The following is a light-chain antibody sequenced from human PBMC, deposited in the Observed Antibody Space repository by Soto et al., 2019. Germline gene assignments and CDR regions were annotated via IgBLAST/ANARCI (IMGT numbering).Light chain of an antibody. Sequence: EIVMTQSPATLSVSPGERATLSCRASQSVSSNLACYQQKPGQAPRLLIYGASTRATGFPARFSGSGSGTEFTLTISSLQSEDFAVYYCQQYNNWPWTFGQGTKV. J-gene: IGKJ1*01. CDR2: GAS. CDR1: QSVSSN. CDR3: QQYNNWPWT. V-gene: IGKV3-15*01.